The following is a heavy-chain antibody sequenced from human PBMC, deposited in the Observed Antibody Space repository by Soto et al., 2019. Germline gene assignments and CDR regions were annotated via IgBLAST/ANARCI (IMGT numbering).Heavy chain of an antibody. CDR2: IYYSGST. Sequence: SETLSLTCTVSGGSISSSSYYWGWIRQPPGKGLEWIGSIYYSGSTYYNPSLKSRVTISVDTSKNQFSLKLSSVTAADTAVYYCARGRITIFGVVIQHGWFDPCGQGTLVTVSS. D-gene: IGHD3-3*01. J-gene: IGHJ5*02. CDR1: GGSISSSSYY. CDR3: ARGRITIFGVVIQHGWFDP. V-gene: IGHV4-39*07.